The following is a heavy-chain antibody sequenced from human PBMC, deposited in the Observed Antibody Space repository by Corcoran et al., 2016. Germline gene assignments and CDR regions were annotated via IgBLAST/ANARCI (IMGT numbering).Heavy chain of an antibody. CDR3: AKEGADYDFWRGYWG. Sequence: VQLVESGGGLVQPGRSLRLSCAASGFTFSSSGMHRVRQAPGKGLEWVAVLSYDGSNKYYADSVKGRFTSSRVNSNNTLYLQMNSLRAEETAVYYCAKEGADYDFWRGYWGWGQGTLVTVSS. CDR2: LSYDGSNK. D-gene: IGHD3-3*01. V-gene: IGHV3-30*18. CDR1: GFTFSSSG. J-gene: IGHJ4*02.